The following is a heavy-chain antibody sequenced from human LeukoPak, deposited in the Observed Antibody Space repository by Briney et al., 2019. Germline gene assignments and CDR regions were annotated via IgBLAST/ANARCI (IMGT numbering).Heavy chain of an antibody. V-gene: IGHV4-38-2*02. CDR3: ASATGDYYDSSGYYY. D-gene: IGHD3-22*01. Sequence: SETLSLTCTVSGYSISSGYYWGWIRQPPGKGLEWIGSIYHSGSTYYNLSLKSRVTVSVDTSKNQFSLKLSSVTAADTAVYYCASATGDYYDSSGYYYWGQGTLVTVSS. CDR2: IYHSGST. CDR1: GYSISSGYY. J-gene: IGHJ4*02.